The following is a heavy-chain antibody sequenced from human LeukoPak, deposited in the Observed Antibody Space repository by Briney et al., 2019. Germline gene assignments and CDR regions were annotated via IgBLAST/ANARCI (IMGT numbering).Heavy chain of an antibody. J-gene: IGHJ4*02. V-gene: IGHV4-34*01. CDR1: GGSFSGYY. CDR2: INHNGNA. Sequence: SETLSLTRAVYGGSFSGYYWSWIRQPPGKGLEWIGEINHNGNAFYNPSLKSRVTISIDTSKSQFSLNLNSVAAADTSVYYCTRGRIPTGGYWGQGTLVTVSS. D-gene: IGHD1-14*01. CDR3: TRGRIPTGGY.